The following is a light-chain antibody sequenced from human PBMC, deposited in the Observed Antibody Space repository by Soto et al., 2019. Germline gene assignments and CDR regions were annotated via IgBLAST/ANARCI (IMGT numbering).Light chain of an antibody. V-gene: IGLV2-23*01. J-gene: IGLJ2*01. CDR2: EGS. CDR1: SSDVGSYNL. Sequence: QSALTQPASVSGSPGQSITISCTGTSSDVGSYNLVSWYQQHPGKAPKLMIYEGSKRPSGVSNRFSGCKSGNTASLTISGLQAEDEADYYCCSYAGSSTFVVFGGGTQRTVL. CDR3: CSYAGSSTFVV.